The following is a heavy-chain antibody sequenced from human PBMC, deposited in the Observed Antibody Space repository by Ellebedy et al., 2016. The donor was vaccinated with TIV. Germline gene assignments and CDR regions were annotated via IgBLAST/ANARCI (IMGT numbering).Heavy chain of an antibody. CDR2: INSDRSST. V-gene: IGHV3-74*01. CDR3: ARVPGGNKNFHY. CDR1: GFTISTYW. Sequence: PGGSLRLSCAASGFTISTYWMHWVRHAPGKGLVWVSRINSDRSSTTYADSVKGRFTIARDNAKNTLYLQMNRLRAEDTAVYYCARVPGGNKNFHYWGQGTMVTVSS. J-gene: IGHJ4*02. D-gene: IGHD4-23*01.